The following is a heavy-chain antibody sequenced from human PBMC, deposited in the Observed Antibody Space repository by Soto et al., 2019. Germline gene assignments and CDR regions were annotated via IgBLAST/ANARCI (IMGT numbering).Heavy chain of an antibody. D-gene: IGHD2-15*01. J-gene: IGHJ4*02. CDR2: IWYDGSNK. CDR3: ASDSYCSGGSCYPGFLDY. V-gene: IGHV3-33*01. Sequence: QVQLVESGGGVVQPGRSLRLSCAASGFTFSSYGIHWVRQAPGKGLEWVAVIWYDGSNKYYADSVKGRFTISRDNSKNTLYLQMNSLRAEDTAVYYCASDSYCSGGSCYPGFLDYWGQGTLVTVSS. CDR1: GFTFSSYG.